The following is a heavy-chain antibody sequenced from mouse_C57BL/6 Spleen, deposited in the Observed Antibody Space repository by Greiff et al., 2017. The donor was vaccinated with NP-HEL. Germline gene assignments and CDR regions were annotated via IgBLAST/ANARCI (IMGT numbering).Heavy chain of an antibody. D-gene: IGHD2-4*01. Sequence: VHVKQSVAELVRPGASVKLSCTASGFNIKNTYMHWVKQRPEQGLEWIGRIDPANGNTKYAPKFQGKATITADTSSNTAYLQLSSLTSEDTAIYYCASGYDYDWYFDVWGTGTTVTVSS. V-gene: IGHV14-3*01. J-gene: IGHJ1*03. CDR3: ASGYDYDWYFDV. CDR1: GFNIKNTY. CDR2: IDPANGNT.